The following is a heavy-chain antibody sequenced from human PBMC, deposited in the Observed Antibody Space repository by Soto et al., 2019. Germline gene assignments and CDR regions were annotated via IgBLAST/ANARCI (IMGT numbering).Heavy chain of an antibody. V-gene: IGHV3-33*08. CDR2: IWYDGTNK. CDR3: ARDYDSSGYYPQTYYFEY. CDR1: GFTFSTYA. Sequence: PGGSLRLSCAASGFTFSTYAMSWVRQAPGKGLEWVAVIWYDGTNKYYADSVKGRFTISRDNSKNTLYLQMNSLRAEDTAVYYCARDYDSSGYYPQTYYFEYWGQGTRVTVSS. D-gene: IGHD3-22*01. J-gene: IGHJ4*02.